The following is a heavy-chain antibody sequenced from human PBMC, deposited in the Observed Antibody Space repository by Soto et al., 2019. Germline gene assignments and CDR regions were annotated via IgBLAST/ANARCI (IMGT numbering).Heavy chain of an antibody. J-gene: IGHJ3*02. CDR1: GYTFTGYY. Sequence: ASVKVSCKASGYTFTGYYMHWVRQAPGQGLEWMGWINPNSGGTNYAQKFQGWVTMTRDTSISTAYVELSRLRSDDTAVYYCARDLLGYYDSSGYQDAFDIWGQGTMVTVSS. CDR3: ARDLLGYYDSSGYQDAFDI. CDR2: INPNSGGT. D-gene: IGHD3-22*01. V-gene: IGHV1-2*04.